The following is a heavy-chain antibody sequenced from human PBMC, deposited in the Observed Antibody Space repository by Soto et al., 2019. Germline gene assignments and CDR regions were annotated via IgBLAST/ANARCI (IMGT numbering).Heavy chain of an antibody. Sequence: GGSLRLSCAASGFTFSSYEMNWVRQAPGKGLEWVSYISSSGSTIYYADSVKGRFTISRDNSKNTLYLQMNSLRAEDTAVYYCAKSDISGGSYPSSFDYWGQGTLVTVSS. CDR2: ISSSGSTI. J-gene: IGHJ4*02. V-gene: IGHV3-48*03. D-gene: IGHD2-15*01. CDR3: AKSDISGGSYPSSFDY. CDR1: GFTFSSYE.